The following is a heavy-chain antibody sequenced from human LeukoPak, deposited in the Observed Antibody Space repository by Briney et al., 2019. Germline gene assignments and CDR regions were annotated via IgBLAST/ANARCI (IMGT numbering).Heavy chain of an antibody. CDR3: ATGAHIESAFDI. V-gene: IGHV1-24*01. Sequence: ASVKVSCKVSGYTLTELSMHWVRQAPGKGLEWMGGFDPEDGETIYAQKFQGRVIMTEDTSTDTAYMELSSLRSEDTAVYYCATGAHIESAFDIWGQGTVVTVSS. CDR2: FDPEDGET. J-gene: IGHJ3*02. CDR1: GYTLTELS.